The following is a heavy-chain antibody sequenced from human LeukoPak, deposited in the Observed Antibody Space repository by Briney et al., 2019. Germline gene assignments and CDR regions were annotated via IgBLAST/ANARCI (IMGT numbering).Heavy chain of an antibody. CDR2: ISYDGSNK. D-gene: IGHD5-24*01. V-gene: IGHV3-30-3*01. Sequence: GGSLRLSCAASGFTFSSYAMHWVRQAPGKGLEWVAVISYDGSNKYYADSVKGRFTISRDNSKNTLYLQMNSLRAEDTAVYYCAGDGLQTSFDYWGQGTLVTVSS. J-gene: IGHJ4*02. CDR3: AGDGLQTSFDY. CDR1: GFTFSSYA.